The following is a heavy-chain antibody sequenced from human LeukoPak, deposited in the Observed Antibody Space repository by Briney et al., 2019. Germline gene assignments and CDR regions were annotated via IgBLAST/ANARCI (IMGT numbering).Heavy chain of an antibody. D-gene: IGHD6-19*01. Sequence: TGGSLRLSCAASGFTFSSYTMHWVRQAPGKGLEYVSSISSNGGSTYYANSVKGRFTISRDNSKNTLYLQMGSLRPEDLAVYYCAREGDSSGWYDLDYWGQGTLVTVSS. CDR1: GFTFSSYT. J-gene: IGHJ4*02. CDR3: AREGDSSGWYDLDY. CDR2: ISSNGGST. V-gene: IGHV3-64*01.